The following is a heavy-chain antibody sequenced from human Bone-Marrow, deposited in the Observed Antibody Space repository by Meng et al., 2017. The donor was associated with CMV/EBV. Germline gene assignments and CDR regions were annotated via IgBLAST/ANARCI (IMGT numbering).Heavy chain of an antibody. CDR1: GFAFSDHY. D-gene: IGHD3-10*01. CDR3: SRGPSGTYTAGNFVYYYPMDV. V-gene: IGHV3-72*01. CDR2: SRNKVNTYTT. J-gene: IGHJ6*01. Sequence: GESLKISCAASGFAFSDHYMEWVRQAPGKGLEWVGRSRNKVNTYTTEYAASVRGRFTISRDESKNSMYLQMNSLKTEDTAVYYCSRGPSGTYTAGNFVYYYPMDVWGQGTTVTVSS.